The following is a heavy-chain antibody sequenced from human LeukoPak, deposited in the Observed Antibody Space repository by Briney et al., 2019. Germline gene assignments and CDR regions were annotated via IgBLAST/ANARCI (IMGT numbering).Heavy chain of an antibody. V-gene: IGHV1-8*03. CDR1: GYTFTSYD. J-gene: IGHJ4*02. CDR3: ARGSSSWPDDY. CDR2: MNPNSGNT. Sequence: GASVKVSCKASGYTFTSYDINWVRQATGQGLEWMGWMNPNSGNTGYAQKFQGRVTITRNTSISTAYMELRSLRSDDTAVYYCARGSSSWPDDYWGQGTLVTVSS. D-gene: IGHD6-13*01.